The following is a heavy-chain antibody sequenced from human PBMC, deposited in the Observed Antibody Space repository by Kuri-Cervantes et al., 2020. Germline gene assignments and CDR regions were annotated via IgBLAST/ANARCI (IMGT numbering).Heavy chain of an antibody. CDR1: GFTFSSYS. CDR2: ISSSSSTI. V-gene: IGHV3-48*01. Sequence: GESLKISCAASGFTFSSYSMNWVRQAPGKGLEWVSYISSSSSTIYYADSVKGRFTISRDNAKNSLYLQMNSLRAEDTALYYCAKDPSRFGELSPWFDPWGQGTLVTVSS. J-gene: IGHJ5*02. D-gene: IGHD3-10*01. CDR3: AKDPSRFGELSPWFDP.